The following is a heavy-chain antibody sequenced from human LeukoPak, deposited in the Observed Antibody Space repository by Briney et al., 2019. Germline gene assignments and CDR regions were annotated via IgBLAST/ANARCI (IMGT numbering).Heavy chain of an antibody. CDR1: GFTFSSFA. CDR3: AKMTIAVAGPRFDY. D-gene: IGHD6-19*01. CDR2: ISGSGGST. Sequence: GGSLRLSCAASGFTFSSFALSWVRQAPGKGLEWVSSISGSGGSTYYADSVKGRFTIFRDNSKNTLYLQMNSLRAEDTAVYYCAKMTIAVAGPRFDYWGQGTLVTVSS. V-gene: IGHV3-23*01. J-gene: IGHJ4*02.